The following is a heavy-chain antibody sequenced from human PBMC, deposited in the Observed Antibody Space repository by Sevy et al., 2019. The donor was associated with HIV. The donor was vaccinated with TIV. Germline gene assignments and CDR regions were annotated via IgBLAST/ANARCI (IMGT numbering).Heavy chain of an antibody. CDR1: GFNFRNFW. J-gene: IGHJ5*02. CDR2: IKQDGSEA. V-gene: IGHV3-7*03. D-gene: IGHD1-26*01. Sequence: GGSLRLSCVASGFNFRNFWMSWVRQAPGKGLECLADIKQDGSEAYYVDSVKGRFTISRDNAKNSLYLQMNSLRDEDTAMYFCVRDKEVGASILDAWGQGTPVTVS. CDR3: VRDKEVGASILDA.